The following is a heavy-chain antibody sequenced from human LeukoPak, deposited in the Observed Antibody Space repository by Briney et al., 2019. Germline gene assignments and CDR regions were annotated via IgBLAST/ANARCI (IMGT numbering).Heavy chain of an antibody. D-gene: IGHD6-19*01. CDR3: ARDLSSSGWLYYFDY. CDR1: GGSIRSGDYY. Sequence: SETLSLTXTVSGGSIRSGDYYWSWIRQPPGKGLDWIGYIYYSGSTYYNPSLKSRVTISVDTSKNQFSLKLSSVTAADTAVYYSARDLSSSGWLYYFDYWGQGTLVTVSS. CDR2: IYYSGST. J-gene: IGHJ4*02. V-gene: IGHV4-30-4*08.